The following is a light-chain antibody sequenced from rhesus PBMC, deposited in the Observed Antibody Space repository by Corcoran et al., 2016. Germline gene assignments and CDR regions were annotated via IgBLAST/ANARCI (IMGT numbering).Light chain of an antibody. Sequence: DIQMTQSPSSLSASVGDKVTITCRASQGIRSWLAWYQQKTGKAPKLLIYAAARLKSGVPLRFNGSGSGTDDPLTISSLQPEDFSTYYCQQGYNTPFTFGPGTKLDIK. V-gene: IGKV1-18*01. CDR3: QQGYNTPFT. CDR1: QGIRSW. J-gene: IGKJ3*01. CDR2: AAA.